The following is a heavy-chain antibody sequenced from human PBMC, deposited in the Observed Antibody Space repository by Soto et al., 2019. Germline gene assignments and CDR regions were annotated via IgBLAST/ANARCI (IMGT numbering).Heavy chain of an antibody. J-gene: IGHJ5*02. Sequence: QVQLVQSGAEVKKPGASVKVSCKTSGYTFTNYGITWVRQAPGQGLEWMGWISPYNGHTNYAQKFQGRVSITTDTSTSTAYMELRSLRSDDTAVYYCARGGVYCSGGSCPDNWFDPWGQGTLVTVSS. CDR2: ISPYNGHT. V-gene: IGHV1-18*01. D-gene: IGHD2-15*01. CDR3: ARGGVYCSGGSCPDNWFDP. CDR1: GYTFTNYG.